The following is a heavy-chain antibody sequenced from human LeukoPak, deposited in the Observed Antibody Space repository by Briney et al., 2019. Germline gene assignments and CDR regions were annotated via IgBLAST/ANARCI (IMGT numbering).Heavy chain of an antibody. D-gene: IGHD6-19*01. CDR3: AKDERYSSGWYCY. V-gene: IGHV3-23*01. CDR2: ISSSGGTT. CDR1: EFTFSSYA. Sequence: GGSLRLSFAASEFTFSSYAMSWFRQAQGKGLKWFSAISSSGGTTYYADSVKGRFTISRDNSKNTVYLQMNSLRAEDTAIYYCAKDERYSSGWYCYWGQGTLVTVSS. J-gene: IGHJ4*02.